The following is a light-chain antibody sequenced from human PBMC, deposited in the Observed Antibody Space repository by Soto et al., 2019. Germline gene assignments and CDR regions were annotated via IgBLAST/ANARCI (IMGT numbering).Light chain of an antibody. CDR1: QSVSRTY. V-gene: IGKV3-15*01. Sequence: EIVLTQSPGTLSLSPGERATLSCRASQSVSRTYLAWYQQKPGQAPSLLIYGAFTRATGIPARFSGTGSGTEFTLTISSLQSEDFALYYCQQYNDWPLTFGQGAKVDIK. CDR3: QQYNDWPLT. J-gene: IGKJ1*01. CDR2: GAF.